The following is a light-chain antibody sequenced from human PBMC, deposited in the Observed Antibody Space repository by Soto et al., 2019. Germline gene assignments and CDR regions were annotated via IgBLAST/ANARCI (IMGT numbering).Light chain of an antibody. CDR2: GAS. V-gene: IGKV3-15*01. CDR1: QSVSSN. Sequence: EIVMTESPATLSVSPGERATLSCMASQSVSSNLAWYQQKPGQAPRLLIYGASTRATGIPARFSGSGSGTDFTLTISRLEPEDFAVYYCQQYGSSPQTFGQGTKVDIK. CDR3: QQYGSSPQT. J-gene: IGKJ1*01.